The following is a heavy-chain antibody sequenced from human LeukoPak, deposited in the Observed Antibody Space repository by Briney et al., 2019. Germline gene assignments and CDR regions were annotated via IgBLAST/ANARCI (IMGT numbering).Heavy chain of an antibody. CDR3: AREQYDAFDI. V-gene: IGHV1-46*01. CDR1: GYTFTTYY. Sequence: ASVTVSCKASGYTFTTYYMHWVRQAPGQGLEWMGIINPSGGRTSYTQKFQGRLTMTRDTSTSTVYMELSSLSSEDTAVYYCAREQYDAFDIWGHGTMVTVSS. J-gene: IGHJ3*02. CDR2: INPSGGRT.